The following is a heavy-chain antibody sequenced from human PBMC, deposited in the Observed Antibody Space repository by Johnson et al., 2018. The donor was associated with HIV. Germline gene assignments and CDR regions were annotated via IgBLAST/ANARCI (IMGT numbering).Heavy chain of an antibody. D-gene: IGHD3-3*01. CDR3: ARDRGVFWNNDYKGDAFDI. V-gene: IGHV3-30-3*01. J-gene: IGHJ3*02. Sequence: QVQLVESGGGLVQPGRSLRLSCAASGFTFSSYAMHWVRQAPGKGLEWVAVISYDGSNKYYADSVKGRFTISRDNSKNTLYLQMNSLRAEDTAVYYCARDRGVFWNNDYKGDAFDIWGQGTMVTVSS. CDR2: ISYDGSNK. CDR1: GFTFSSYA.